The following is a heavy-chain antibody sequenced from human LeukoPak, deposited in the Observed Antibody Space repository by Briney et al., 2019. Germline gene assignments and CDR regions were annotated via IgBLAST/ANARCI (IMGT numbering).Heavy chain of an antibody. J-gene: IGHJ4*02. Sequence: GGSLRLSCAASGFTFSSYEMNWVRQAPGKGLEWGSYISSSGSTIYYADSVRGRFTISRDNAKNSLYLQMNSLRAEDTAVYYCARGIAAAGKGFDYWGQGTLVTVSS. CDR2: ISSSGSTI. CDR3: ARGIAAAGKGFDY. CDR1: GFTFSSYE. D-gene: IGHD6-13*01. V-gene: IGHV3-48*03.